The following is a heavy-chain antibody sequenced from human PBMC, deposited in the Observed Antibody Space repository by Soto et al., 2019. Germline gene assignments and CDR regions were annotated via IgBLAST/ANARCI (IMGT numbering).Heavy chain of an antibody. CDR1: GYTFTSYG. Sequence: ASVKVSCKASGYTFTSYGISWVRQAPGQGLEWMGWISAYNGNTNYAQKLQGRVTMTTDTSTSTAYMELRSLRSDDTAVYYCARGDYDILTGYSAFDYWGQGNLVTVSS. CDR3: ARGDYDILTGYSAFDY. CDR2: ISAYNGNT. V-gene: IGHV1-18*01. J-gene: IGHJ4*01. D-gene: IGHD3-9*01.